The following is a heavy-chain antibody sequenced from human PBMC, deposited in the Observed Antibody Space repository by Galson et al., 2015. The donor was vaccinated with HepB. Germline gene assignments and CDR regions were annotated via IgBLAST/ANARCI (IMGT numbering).Heavy chain of an antibody. J-gene: IGHJ6*02. CDR2: ISGSGGST. Sequence: SLRLSCAASGFTFSSYAMSWVRQAPGKGLEWVSAISGSGGSTYYADSVKGRFTISRDNSKNTLYLQMNSLRAEDTAVYYCASRRDFWSGYYAGRDYYYYYGMDVWGQGTTVTVSS. V-gene: IGHV3-23*01. D-gene: IGHD3-3*01. CDR1: GFTFSSYA. CDR3: ASRRDFWSGYYAGRDYYYYYGMDV.